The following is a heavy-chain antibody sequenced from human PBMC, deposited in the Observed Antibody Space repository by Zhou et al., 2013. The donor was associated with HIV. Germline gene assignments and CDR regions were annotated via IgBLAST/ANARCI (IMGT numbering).Heavy chain of an antibody. CDR1: GYSFSSHG. CDR2: LNPDSGNT. V-gene: IGHV1-8*01. D-gene: IGHD7-27*01. Sequence: QVQLVQSGPEVMKAGASVRVSCKASGYSFSSHGISWVRQAPGQGLEWMGWLNPDSGNTGYAQKFQGRIALSWNSSMNTAYMEVNCLKSEDTAVYYCARALTFFMYPLGFRTSYYYYMDSGAKGPTVTVSS. CDR3: ARALTFFMYPLGFRTSYYYYMDS. J-gene: IGHJ6*03.